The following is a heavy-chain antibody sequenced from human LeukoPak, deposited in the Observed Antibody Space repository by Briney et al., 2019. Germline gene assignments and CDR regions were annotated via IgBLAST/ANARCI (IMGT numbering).Heavy chain of an antibody. V-gene: IGHV3-48*03. J-gene: IGHJ6*03. CDR1: GFTFSSYE. CDR2: ISSSGSTI. Sequence: GGSLRLSCAASGFTFSSYEMNWVRQAPGKGLEWVSYISSSGSTIYYADSVKGRFTISRDNAKNSLYLQMNSLRAEDTAVYYCARHAIAAAGTRYYYYYYMDVWGKGTTVTISS. CDR3: ARHAIAAAGTRYYYYYYMDV. D-gene: IGHD6-13*01.